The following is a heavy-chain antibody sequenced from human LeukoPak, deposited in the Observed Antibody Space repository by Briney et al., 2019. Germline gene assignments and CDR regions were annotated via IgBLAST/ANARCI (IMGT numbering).Heavy chain of an antibody. V-gene: IGHV4-61*02. Sequence: SETLSLTCTVSGGSISSGSYYWSWIRQPAGEGLEWIGRIYTSGSTNYNPSLKSRVTISVDTSKNQFSLKLSSVTAADTAVYYCASLRGYYNYWGQGTLVTVSS. CDR2: IYTSGST. D-gene: IGHD3-3*01. J-gene: IGHJ4*02. CDR3: ASLRGYYNY. CDR1: GGSISSGSYY.